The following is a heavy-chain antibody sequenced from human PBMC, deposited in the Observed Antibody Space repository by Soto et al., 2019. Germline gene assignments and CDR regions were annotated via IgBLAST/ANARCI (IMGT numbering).Heavy chain of an antibody. Sequence: ASVKVSCKASGYTFTSYGISWVRQAPGQGLEWMGWISSYNAKTNIAQRFQGRLSMTTDTSTTTVYMELRSLRSDDTAVYYCARERRYYDFWSGISKGMDVWGQGTTVTSP. CDR3: ARERRYYDFWSGISKGMDV. J-gene: IGHJ6*02. CDR1: GYTFTSYG. V-gene: IGHV1-18*01. CDR2: ISSYNAKT. D-gene: IGHD3-3*01.